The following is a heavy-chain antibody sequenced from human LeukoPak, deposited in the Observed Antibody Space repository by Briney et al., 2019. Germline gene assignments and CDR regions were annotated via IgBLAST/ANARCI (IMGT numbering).Heavy chain of an antibody. V-gene: IGHV1-2*02. D-gene: IGHD3-3*01. CDR2: INPNSGGT. CDR1: GYTFTGYY. J-gene: IGHJ4*02. CDR3: ARDGTSIFGVVPPLNY. Sequence: GASVKVSCKASGYTFTGYYMHWVRQAPGQGLEWMGWINPNSGGTNYAQKFQGRVTMTRDTSISTAYMELSRLRSDDTAVYYCARDGTSIFGVVPPLNYWGQGTLVTVSS.